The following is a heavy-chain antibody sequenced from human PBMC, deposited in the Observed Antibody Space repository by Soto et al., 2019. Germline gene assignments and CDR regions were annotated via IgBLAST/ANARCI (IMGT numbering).Heavy chain of an antibody. CDR1: GGSISSYY. CDR3: ATQTLITIFGVAYYMDV. Sequence: SETLSLTCTVSGGSISSYYWSWIRQPPGKGLEWIGYIYYSGSTNYNPSLKSRVTISVDTSKNQFSLKLSSVTAADTAVYYCATQTLITIFGVAYYMDVWGKGTTVTVSS. J-gene: IGHJ6*03. CDR2: IYYSGST. D-gene: IGHD3-3*01. V-gene: IGHV4-59*08.